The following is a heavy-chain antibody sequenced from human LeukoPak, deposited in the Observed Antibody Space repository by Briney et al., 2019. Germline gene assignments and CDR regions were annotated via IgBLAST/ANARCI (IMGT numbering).Heavy chain of an antibody. D-gene: IGHD3-10*01. Sequence: GRSVRLSCMGYGFIFGDHAMSWVRRPPGKGLEWVGFIRSRAYGATTEYAASVEGRFIISRDDSKGIAYLEMNSLETDDTALYYCARGPILLWIHNGMDVWGQGTTVIVSS. CDR3: ARGPILLWIHNGMDV. V-gene: IGHV3-49*04. CDR1: GFIFGDHA. CDR2: IRSRAYGATT. J-gene: IGHJ6*02.